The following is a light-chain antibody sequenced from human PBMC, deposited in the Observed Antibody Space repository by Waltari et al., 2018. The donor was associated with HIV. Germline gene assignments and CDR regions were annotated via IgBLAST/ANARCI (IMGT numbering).Light chain of an antibody. V-gene: IGLV2-14*03. CDR1: SSDISTYDF. Sequence: QSALTQPASVSGSPGQSITISCSGTSSDISTYDFASLYQKHPAKAPKLLIYDVTARPSGVSRRFSGSKSGRTASLTISSIQADDEADYYCRSYTTSNTVVFGPGTKLSVL. CDR2: DVT. J-gene: IGLJ2*01. CDR3: RSYTTSNTVV.